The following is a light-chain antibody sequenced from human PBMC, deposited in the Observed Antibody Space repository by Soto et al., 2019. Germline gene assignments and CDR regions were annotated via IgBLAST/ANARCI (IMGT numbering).Light chain of an antibody. CDR3: QQYNNWPPWT. CDR1: QSVSSN. J-gene: IGKJ1*01. V-gene: IGKV3-15*01. Sequence: IVLKQSPGTLSLSPGERTTLSCRASQSVSSNLAWYQQKPGQAPRLLIYGASTRATGIPARFSGSGSGTEFTLTISSLQSEDFAVCYCQQYNNWPPWTFGQGTKVDI. CDR2: GAS.